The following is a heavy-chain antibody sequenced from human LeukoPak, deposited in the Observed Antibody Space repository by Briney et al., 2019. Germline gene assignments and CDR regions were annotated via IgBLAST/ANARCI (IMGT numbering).Heavy chain of an antibody. Sequence: PSETLSLTCAVYGGSFSGYYWSWIRQPPGKGLEWSGEINHSGSTNYDPSLKSRVTISVDTSKSQFSLKLSSVTAADTAVYYCATTSGYSHDAFDIWGQGTMVTVSS. CDR2: INHSGST. CDR3: ATTSGYSHDAFDI. CDR1: GGSFSGYY. D-gene: IGHD3-3*01. J-gene: IGHJ3*02. V-gene: IGHV4-34*01.